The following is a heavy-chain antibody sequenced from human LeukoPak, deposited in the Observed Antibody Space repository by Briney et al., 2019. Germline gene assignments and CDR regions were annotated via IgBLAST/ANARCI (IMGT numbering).Heavy chain of an antibody. D-gene: IGHD6-19*01. CDR1: VYTFTSYD. CDR2: INPNSGGT. Sequence: GPSVNVSCKPSVYTFTSYDINWVRQATGQGLEWMGWINPNSGGTNYAQKLQGRVTMTTDTSTGTAYMELRSMRSDDTAVYYCASSPQSVWFPWASGVAGPPADAFDIWGQGKMVTVSS. V-gene: IGHV1-18*01. J-gene: IGHJ3*02. CDR3: ASSPQSVWFPWASGVAGPPADAFDI.